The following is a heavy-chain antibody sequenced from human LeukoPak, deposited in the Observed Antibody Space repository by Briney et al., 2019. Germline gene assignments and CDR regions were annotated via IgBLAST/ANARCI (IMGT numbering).Heavy chain of an antibody. Sequence: GGSLRLSCAASGFTFSSYAMGWVRQAPGKGLEWVSAISGSGGSTYYADSVKGRFTISRDNSKNTLYLQMNSLRAEDTAVYYCAKDQVAYGSGSYGYFDYWGQGTLVTVSS. V-gene: IGHV3-23*01. J-gene: IGHJ4*02. CDR2: ISGSGGST. CDR1: GFTFSSYA. CDR3: AKDQVAYGSGSYGYFDY. D-gene: IGHD3-10*01.